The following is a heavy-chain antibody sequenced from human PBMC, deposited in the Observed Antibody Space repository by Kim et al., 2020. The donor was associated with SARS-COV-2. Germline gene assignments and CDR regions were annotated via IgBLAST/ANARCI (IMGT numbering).Heavy chain of an antibody. CDR1: GGSMSNYF. D-gene: IGHD3-16*01. CDR2: IYYSGTT. V-gene: IGHV4-59*13. Sequence: SETLSLTCSVSGGSMSNYFWSWVRQPPGKGLQWIGYIYYSGTTTYNPSLKGRVSISVDTSKNELSLNLNSVTAADTAVYYCARVRGGGGGLIDYWGQGT. CDR3: ARVRGGGGGLIDY. J-gene: IGHJ4*02.